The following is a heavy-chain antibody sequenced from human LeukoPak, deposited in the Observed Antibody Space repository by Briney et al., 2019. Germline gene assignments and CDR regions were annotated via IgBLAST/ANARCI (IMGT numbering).Heavy chain of an antibody. V-gene: IGHV3-30*04. Sequence: GGSLRLSCAASGFTFSSYAMHWVRQAPGKGLEGVAVISYDGSNKYYADSVKGRFTISRDNSKNTLYLQMNSLRAEDTAVYYCAREGEYSDFDYWGQGTLVTVSS. CDR1: GFTFSSYA. CDR2: ISYDGSNK. CDR3: AREGEYSDFDY. J-gene: IGHJ4*02. D-gene: IGHD3-16*01.